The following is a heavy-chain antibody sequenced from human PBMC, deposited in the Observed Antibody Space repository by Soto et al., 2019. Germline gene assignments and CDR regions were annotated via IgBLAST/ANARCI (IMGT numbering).Heavy chain of an antibody. J-gene: IGHJ6*02. D-gene: IGHD5-12*01. V-gene: IGHV5-51*01. CDR2: IYPGDSDT. CDR1: GYSFISYW. CDR3: ARRGILDYSGMDV. Sequence: GESLKISCQGSGYSFISYWIGWVRQMPGKGLEWMGSIYPGDSDTRYSPSFQGQVTISTDKSISTAYLQWRSLKASDAAMYYCARRGILDYSGMDVWGQGTTVTVSS.